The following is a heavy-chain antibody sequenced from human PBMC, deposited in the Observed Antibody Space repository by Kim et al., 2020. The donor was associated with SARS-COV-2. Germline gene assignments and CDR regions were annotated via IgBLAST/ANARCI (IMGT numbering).Heavy chain of an antibody. CDR1: GYTFTSYY. Sequence: ASVKVSCKASGYTFTSYYMHWVRQAPGQGLEWMGIINPSGGSTSYAQKFQGRVTMTRDTSTSTVYMELSSLRSEDTAVYYCARGRTVTTYFWDYYYYGMDVWGQGTTVTVSS. D-gene: IGHD4-17*01. CDR2: INPSGGST. V-gene: IGHV1-46*01. J-gene: IGHJ6*02. CDR3: ARGRTVTTYFWDYYYYGMDV.